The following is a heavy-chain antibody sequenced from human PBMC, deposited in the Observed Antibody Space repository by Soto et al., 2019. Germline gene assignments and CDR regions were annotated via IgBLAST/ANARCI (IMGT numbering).Heavy chain of an antibody. CDR3: ASLSRTRNFDF. J-gene: IGHJ2*01. V-gene: IGHV4-59*08. Sequence: QVQLQESGPGLVRPSETLSLTCTVSGGYISSYYWSWIRQPPGKGLEYIGYSYHSGSASYNPSLSSRVTISVDTSKNQFSLRLSSVTAPDTAVYYCASLSRTRNFDFWGRGTLVTVSS. CDR2: SYHSGSA. CDR1: GGYISSYY.